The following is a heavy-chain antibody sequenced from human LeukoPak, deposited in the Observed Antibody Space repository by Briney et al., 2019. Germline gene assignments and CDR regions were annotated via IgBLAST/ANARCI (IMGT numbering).Heavy chain of an antibody. CDR1: GFILSTYW. CDR3: VRDGRWPLVGDF. D-gene: IGHD4-23*01. Sequence: PGGSLRLSCEVSGFILSTYWMSWVRQAPGKGLEWVACIKEDGSEKYYVNSVKGRFIISRDNVKNSIYLQMNSLRGEDTAVYYCVRDGRWPLVGDFWGQGTLVAVSS. CDR2: IKEDGSEK. V-gene: IGHV3-7*01. J-gene: IGHJ4*02.